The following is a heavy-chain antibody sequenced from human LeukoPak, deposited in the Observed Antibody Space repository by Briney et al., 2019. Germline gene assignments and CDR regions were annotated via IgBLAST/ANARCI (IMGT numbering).Heavy chain of an antibody. J-gene: IGHJ3*02. Sequence: SETLSLTCNVSGDSLTRHFWSWIRQTPGKGLEWIGYVFHSGTTNYSPSLKSRVTISLDTSKKQFYLRLASVTAADTALYYCATRMETVTDTFDIWGRGTLVSVSS. CDR2: VFHSGTT. V-gene: IGHV4-59*08. CDR3: ATRMETVTDTFDI. CDR1: GDSLTRHF. D-gene: IGHD3-10*01.